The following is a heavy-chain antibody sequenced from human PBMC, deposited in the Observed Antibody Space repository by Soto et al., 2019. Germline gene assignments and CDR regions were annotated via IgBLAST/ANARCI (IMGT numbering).Heavy chain of an antibody. V-gene: IGHV3-23*01. Sequence: GGSLRLSCAASGFTFSSYAMSWVRQAPGKGLEWVSAISGSGGSTYYADSVKGRFTISRDNSKNTLYLQMNSLRAEDTAVYYCAKGGSSVMITFGGVPAHYWGQGTLVTVSS. D-gene: IGHD3-16*01. CDR3: AKGGSSVMITFGGVPAHY. CDR1: GFTFSSYA. CDR2: ISGSGGST. J-gene: IGHJ4*02.